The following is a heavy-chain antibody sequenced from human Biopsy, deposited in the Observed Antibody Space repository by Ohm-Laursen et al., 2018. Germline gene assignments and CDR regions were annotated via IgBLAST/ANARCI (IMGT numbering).Heavy chain of an antibody. CDR2: INQAGTT. CDR3: GNEVHGRDY. CDR1: GKTFSDYQ. J-gene: IGHJ4*02. V-gene: IGHV4-34*08. D-gene: IGHD2-15*01. Sequence: TLPLTWAVFGKTFSDYQWSWIRQPPGKGLEWIGQINQAGTTNYNPSLKSRVSISADASKYEFSLRLTSVTAADTAVYLCGNEVHGRDYWGLGAQVTVSS.